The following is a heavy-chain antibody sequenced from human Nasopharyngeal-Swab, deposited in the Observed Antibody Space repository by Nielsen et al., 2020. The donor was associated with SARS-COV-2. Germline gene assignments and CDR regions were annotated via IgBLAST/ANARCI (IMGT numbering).Heavy chain of an antibody. CDR1: GLPFSAYG. Sequence: GESLKISCASAGLPFSAYGMHWVRQAPGRGLEWLTFIAYDGRTKYSADSVRGRFTVSRDNSKITLHLQMSSLRAEDTATYYCAREGIDAFDIWGQGTMVTVSS. V-gene: IGHV3-30*02. CDR2: IAYDGRTK. D-gene: IGHD2/OR15-2a*01. CDR3: AREGIDAFDI. J-gene: IGHJ3*02.